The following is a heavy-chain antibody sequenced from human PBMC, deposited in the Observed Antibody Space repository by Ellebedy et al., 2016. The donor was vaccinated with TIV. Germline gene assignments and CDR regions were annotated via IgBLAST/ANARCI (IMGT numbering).Heavy chain of an antibody. D-gene: IGHD1-26*01. J-gene: IGHJ4*02. CDR2: ISGSGNYT. CDR1: GFTFSRYT. CDR3: ARDISGSHYADY. V-gene: IGHV3-23*01. Sequence: GESLKISCAASGFTFSRYTINWVRQAPGKGLEWVSTISGSGNYTYYADSVKGRFTLSRDNSKNTLDLQMNSLRAEDTAVYYCARDISGSHYADYWGQGTLVTVSS.